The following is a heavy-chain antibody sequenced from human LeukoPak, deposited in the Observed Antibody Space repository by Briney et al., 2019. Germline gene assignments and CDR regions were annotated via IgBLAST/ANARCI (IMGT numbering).Heavy chain of an antibody. CDR3: ARTSAILDFFDY. V-gene: IGHV3-74*01. CDR2: INSDGSST. J-gene: IGHJ4*02. D-gene: IGHD2-21*01. CDR1: GFTFSSYW. Sequence: GGSLRLPCAASGFTFSSYWMHWVRQAPGKGPVWVSRINSDGSSTSYADSVKGRFTISRDNARNTLYLQMNSLRAEDTAVYYCARTSAILDFFDYWGQGTLVTVSS.